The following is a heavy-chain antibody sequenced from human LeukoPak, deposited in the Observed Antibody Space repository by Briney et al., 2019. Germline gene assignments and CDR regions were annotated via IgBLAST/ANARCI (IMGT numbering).Heavy chain of an antibody. CDR3: ARHIRSGYYQYYYYYMDV. CDR2: IYPGDSDT. CDR1: GYSFTSYW. J-gene: IGHJ6*03. V-gene: IGHV5-51*01. Sequence: GESLQISCKGSGYSFTSYWIGWVRQMPGKGLEWMGIIYPGDSDTRYSPSFQGQVTISADKSISTAYLQWSSLKASDTAMYYCARHIRSGYYQYYYYYMDVWGKGTTVTVSS. D-gene: IGHD3-3*01.